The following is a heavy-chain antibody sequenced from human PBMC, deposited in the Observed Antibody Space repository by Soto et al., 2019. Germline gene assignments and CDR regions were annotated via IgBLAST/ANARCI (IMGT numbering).Heavy chain of an antibody. CDR2: ISAHNGNT. CDR1: GYTFTSYG. V-gene: IGHV1-18*01. D-gene: IGHD3-22*01. J-gene: IGHJ4*02. CDR3: ARDSGSITVIVVGTF. Sequence: QVQLVQSGAEVKKPGASVKVSCQASGYTFTSYGLSWVRQAPGQGLEWMGWISAHNGNTHYSQKFQCRVTRTTDTSTSTAYMELRNLRSDDTAVYYCARDSGSITVIVVGTFWGQGTLVTVSA.